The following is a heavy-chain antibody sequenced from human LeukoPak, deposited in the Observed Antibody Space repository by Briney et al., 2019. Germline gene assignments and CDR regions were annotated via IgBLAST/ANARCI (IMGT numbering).Heavy chain of an antibody. CDR3: ARDSLNWKDYYYMDV. V-gene: IGHV3-21*01. CDR1: GFTFSSYS. J-gene: IGHJ6*03. Sequence: GGSLRLSCAASGFTFSSYSMNWVRQAPGKGLEWVSSISSSSSYIYYADSVKGRFTISRDNAKNSLYLQMNSLRAEDTAVYYCARDSLNWKDYYYMDVWGKGTTVTVSS. D-gene: IGHD1-1*01. CDR2: ISSSSSYI.